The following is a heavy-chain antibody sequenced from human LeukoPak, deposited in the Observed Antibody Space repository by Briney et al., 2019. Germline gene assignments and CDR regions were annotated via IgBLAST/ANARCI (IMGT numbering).Heavy chain of an antibody. CDR2: INRSGSI. Sequence: SETLSLTCTVSDGSVPSYYWSWTRQPPGKGLEWIGEINRSGSIYYNPSLKSRVTISVDTSKNQFSLKISSVTAADTAVYYCALGDNYGDYEVDYWGQGTLVTVSS. J-gene: IGHJ4*02. D-gene: IGHD4-17*01. CDR1: DGSVPSYY. V-gene: IGHV4-34*01. CDR3: ALGDNYGDYEVDY.